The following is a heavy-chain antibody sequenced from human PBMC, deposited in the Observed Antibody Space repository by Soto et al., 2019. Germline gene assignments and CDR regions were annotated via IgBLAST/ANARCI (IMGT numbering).Heavy chain of an antibody. D-gene: IGHD3-10*01. V-gene: IGHV4-34*01. CDR2: INHSGST. CDR1: GGSFSGYY. Sequence: QVQLQQWGAGLLKPSETLSLTCAVYGGSFSGYYWSWIRQPPGKGLEWIGEINHSGSTNYNPSLKSRVTLSVDTSKNQFSLKLSSVTAADTAVYYWTVSYYGSGSYLDYWGQGTLVTVSS. CDR3: TVSYYGSGSYLDY. J-gene: IGHJ4*02.